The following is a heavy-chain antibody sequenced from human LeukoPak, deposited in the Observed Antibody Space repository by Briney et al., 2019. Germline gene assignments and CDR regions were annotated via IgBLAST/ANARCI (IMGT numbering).Heavy chain of an antibody. V-gene: IGHV4-31*03. CDR2: IYYSGST. CDR1: GGSISSGDYY. D-gene: IGHD3-10*01. Sequence: SQTLSLTCTVSGGSISSGDYYWSWIRQHPGKGLEWIGYIYYSGSTYYNPSLKSRVTISVDTSKNQFSLKLSSVTAADTAVYYCARELSGSQTFDYWGQGTLVTVSS. CDR3: ARELSGSQTFDY. J-gene: IGHJ4*02.